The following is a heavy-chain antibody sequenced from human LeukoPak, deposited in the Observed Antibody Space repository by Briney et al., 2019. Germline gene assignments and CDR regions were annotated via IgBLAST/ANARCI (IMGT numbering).Heavy chain of an antibody. CDR2: IYYSGST. Sequence: SETLSLTCTVSGGSISSYYWSWIRQPPGKGLEWIGYIYYSGSTNYNPSLKSRVTISVDTSKNQFSLKLSSVTAADTAVYCCARVHSSSGWYGGFDYWGQGTLVTVSS. D-gene: IGHD6-19*01. CDR3: ARVHSSSGWYGGFDY. CDR1: GGSISSYY. J-gene: IGHJ4*02. V-gene: IGHV4-59*01.